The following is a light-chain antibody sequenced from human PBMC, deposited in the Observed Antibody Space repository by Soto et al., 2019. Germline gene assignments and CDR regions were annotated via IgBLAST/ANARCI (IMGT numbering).Light chain of an antibody. J-gene: IGKJ4*01. CDR3: QQYDNYPLT. V-gene: IGKV1-5*01. Sequence: DIQMTQTPATLSASVVDRATFTCTASQSDRSWLAWYQQKPGTAPNLLIFGASRLENGVPSRFSGSGSGTEFTPTISSLQPDDFATYYCQQYDNYPLTFGGGTKVDIK. CDR2: GAS. CDR1: QSDRSW.